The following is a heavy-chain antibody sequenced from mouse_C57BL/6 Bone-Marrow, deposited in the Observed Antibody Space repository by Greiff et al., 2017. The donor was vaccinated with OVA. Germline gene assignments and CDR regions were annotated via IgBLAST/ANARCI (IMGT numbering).Heavy chain of an antibody. V-gene: IGHV5-15*01. J-gene: IGHJ1*03. Sequence: EVNVVESGGGLVQPGGSLKLSCAASGFTFSDYGMAWVRQAPRKGPEWVAFISNLAYSIYYADTVTGRFTISRENAKNTLYLEMSSLRSEDTAMYYCARRIYYGYDDWYFDVWGTGTTVTVSS. CDR1: GFTFSDYG. D-gene: IGHD2-2*01. CDR2: ISNLAYSI. CDR3: ARRIYYGYDDWYFDV.